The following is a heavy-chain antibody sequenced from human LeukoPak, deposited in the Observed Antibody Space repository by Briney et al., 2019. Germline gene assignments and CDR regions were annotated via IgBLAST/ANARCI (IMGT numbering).Heavy chain of an antibody. J-gene: IGHJ5*02. CDR2: INTNTGNP. Sequence: ASVRVSCKASGYTFTSYAMNWVRQAPGQGLEWMGWINTNTGNPTYAQGFTGRFVFSLDTSVSTAYLQISSLKAEDTAVYYCAREVPYYYDSSGYSPWGQGTPVTVSS. V-gene: IGHV7-4-1*02. D-gene: IGHD3-22*01. CDR1: GYTFTSYA. CDR3: AREVPYYYDSSGYSP.